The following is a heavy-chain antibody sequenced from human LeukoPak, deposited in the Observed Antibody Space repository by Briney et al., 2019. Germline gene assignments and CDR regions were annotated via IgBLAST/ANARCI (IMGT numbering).Heavy chain of an antibody. Sequence: GGSLRLSCAASGFTVSSNYMSWVRQAPGKGLEWVSVIYSGGSTYYADSVKGRFTISRDNSKNTLYLQMNSLRAEDTAVYYCARGRNWNDRAFDIWGQGTMVTVSS. CDR1: GFTVSSNY. D-gene: IGHD1-1*01. CDR2: IYSGGST. CDR3: ARGRNWNDRAFDI. V-gene: IGHV3-66*01. J-gene: IGHJ3*02.